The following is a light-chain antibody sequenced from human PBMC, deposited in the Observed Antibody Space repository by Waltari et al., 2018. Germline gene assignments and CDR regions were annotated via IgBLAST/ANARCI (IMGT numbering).Light chain of an antibody. Sequence: DIQMTQSPSTLSASVGARVTITCRASQTISSWLAWYQQKPGKAPKLLIYKASSLQSGVPSRFSGRGSGTEFTLTITSLQPDDFATYYCQQYHTYWTFGQGTKVEIK. CDR2: KAS. CDR3: QQYHTYWT. CDR1: QTISSW. J-gene: IGKJ1*01. V-gene: IGKV1-5*03.